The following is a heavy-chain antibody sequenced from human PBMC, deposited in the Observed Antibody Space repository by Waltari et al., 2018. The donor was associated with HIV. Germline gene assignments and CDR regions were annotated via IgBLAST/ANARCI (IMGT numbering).Heavy chain of an antibody. J-gene: IGHJ4*02. D-gene: IGHD2-15*01. V-gene: IGHV1-46*01. CDR3: ARAPCSGGSCRLFDY. CDR2: INPSGNST. Sequence: QVQLVQSGAEVKKPGASVKVSCKASGYTFISYYMHWVRQAPGQGLEWMGIINPSGNSTSYVQKFQGRLTMTRDTSTSTGYMELSSLRSEDTAVYYCARAPCSGGSCRLFDYWGQGTLVTVSS. CDR1: GYTFISYY.